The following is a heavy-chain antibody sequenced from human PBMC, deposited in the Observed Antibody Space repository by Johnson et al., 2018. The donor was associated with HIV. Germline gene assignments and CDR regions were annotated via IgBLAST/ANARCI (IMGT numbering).Heavy chain of an antibody. D-gene: IGHD5-12*01. CDR3: AKCRGLGARGAFDI. CDR1: GFTFSSYW. CDR2: INSDGSST. Sequence: VQLVESGGGVVQPGGSLRLSCAASGFTFSSYWMHWVRQAPGKGLVWVSRINSDGSSTSYADSVKGRFTISRDTSKNTLYLQMSSLRAEETAVYYCAKCRGLGARGAFDIWGQGTMVTVSS. J-gene: IGHJ3*02. V-gene: IGHV3-74*02.